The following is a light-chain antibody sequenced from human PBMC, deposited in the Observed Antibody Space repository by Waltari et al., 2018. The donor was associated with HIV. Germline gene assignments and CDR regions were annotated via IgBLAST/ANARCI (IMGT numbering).Light chain of an antibody. CDR1: QTGARF. CDR2: GSS. CDR3: QQSFTTPLT. J-gene: IGKJ3*01. Sequence: DILMTQSPSSLSASVGDSVTITCRASQTGARFLNWYQQKPGTAPKVLVYGSSKLQSGVPSRFSGSGSGTDFALTISGLQPEDFATYYCQQSFTTPLTFGPGT. V-gene: IGKV1-39*01.